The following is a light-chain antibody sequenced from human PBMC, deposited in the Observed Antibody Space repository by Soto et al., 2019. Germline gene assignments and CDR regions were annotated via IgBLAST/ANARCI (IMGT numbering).Light chain of an antibody. CDR2: DTA. Sequence: EIVLTQSPATLSLSPGERATLSCRASQSVSDYLAWYQQKPGQAPRLRIYDTASRATGVPTRFSGSVSGTEFTLTIISRQSEDFAVYYCQQYSSWLWTFGQGTKVDIK. CDR1: QSVSDY. J-gene: IGKJ1*01. CDR3: QQYSSWLWT. V-gene: IGKV3-15*01.